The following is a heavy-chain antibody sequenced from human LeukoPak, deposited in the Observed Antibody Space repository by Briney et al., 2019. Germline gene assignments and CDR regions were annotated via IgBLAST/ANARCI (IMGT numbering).Heavy chain of an antibody. Sequence: SETLSLTCTVSTGSLSSYYGSRIRQPPGKELGGFGYIYYSGSTNYNPSLKSRVTISVVASKNQFSLKLSSVTAADTAVYYCAGAVLPAAIRYYYYYYMDVWGKGTTVTVSS. CDR1: TGSLSSYY. CDR2: IYYSGST. J-gene: IGHJ6*03. V-gene: IGHV4-59*01. D-gene: IGHD2-2*02. CDR3: AGAVLPAAIRYYYYYYMDV.